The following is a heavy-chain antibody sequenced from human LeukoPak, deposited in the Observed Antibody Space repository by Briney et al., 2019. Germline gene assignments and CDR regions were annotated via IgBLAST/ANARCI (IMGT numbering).Heavy chain of an antibody. D-gene: IGHD6-6*01. CDR1: GGSFSSEA. Sequence: GASVKVSCKAFGGSFSSEAISWVRQAPGQGLEWMGGIIPIFGTANYAQKFQGRVTITTDESTSTAYMEVSSLRSDDTAVYYCARDTSRSSPEPDFDYWGQGTLVTVSS. CDR2: IIPIFGTA. CDR3: ARDTSRSSPEPDFDY. J-gene: IGHJ4*02. V-gene: IGHV1-69*05.